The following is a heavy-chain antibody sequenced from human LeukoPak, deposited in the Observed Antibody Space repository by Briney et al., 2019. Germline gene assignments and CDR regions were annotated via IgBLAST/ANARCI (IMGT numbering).Heavy chain of an antibody. V-gene: IGHV4-34*01. CDR1: GGSFSGYY. J-gene: IGHJ4*02. CDR2: INHSGST. CDR3: ARGRGKWGHGDYYGSGSCIFDY. D-gene: IGHD3-10*01. Sequence: PSETLSLTCAVYGGSFSGYYWSWIRQPPGKGLEWIGEINHSGSTNYNPSLKSRVTISVDTSKNQFSLKLSSVTAADTAVYYCARGRGKWGHGDYYGSGSCIFDYWGQGTLVTVSS.